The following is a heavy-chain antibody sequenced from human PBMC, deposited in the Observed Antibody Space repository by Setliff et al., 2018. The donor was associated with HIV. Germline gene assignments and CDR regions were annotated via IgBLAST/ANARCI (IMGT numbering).Heavy chain of an antibody. CDR3: ARDRGDSSGHMTQYYYYYMDV. D-gene: IGHD3-22*01. J-gene: IGHJ6*03. Sequence: SVKVSCKASGGTFSSYAIGWVRQAPGQGLEWMGGIIPIFGTANYTQKFQGRVENTADESTSTAYMELSSLRCEDTAVYYCARDRGDSSGHMTQYYYYYMDVWGKGTTVTVSS. CDR1: GGTFSSYA. CDR2: IIPIFGTA. V-gene: IGHV1-69*13.